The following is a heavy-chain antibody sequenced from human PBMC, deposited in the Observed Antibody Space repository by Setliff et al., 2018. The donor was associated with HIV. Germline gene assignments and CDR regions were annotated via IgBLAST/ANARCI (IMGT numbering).Heavy chain of an antibody. CDR2: IGSSNHGI. CDR3: ASFFGDYGY. J-gene: IGHJ4*01. CDR1: GFNFKTYG. Sequence: HLGGSLRLSCAASGFNFKTYGMTWVRQAPGKGLDWVAHIGSSNHGIHYTASVQGRFTASRDNANNLLFLEMNNLRVEDTAVYYCASFFGDYGYWGHGTQVTVSS. V-gene: IGHV3-48*04. D-gene: IGHD3-10*01.